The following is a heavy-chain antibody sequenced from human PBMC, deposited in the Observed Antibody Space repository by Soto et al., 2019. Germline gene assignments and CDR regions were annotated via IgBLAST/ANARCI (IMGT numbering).Heavy chain of an antibody. CDR2: INHSGST. D-gene: IGHD5-18*01. V-gene: IGHV4-34*01. CDR1: GGSFSGYY. Sequence: SETLSLTCAVYGGSFSGYYWSWIRQPPGKGLEWIGEINHSGSTNYNPALKSRATISLVTSKNQFSLKLSSVPAADTAVYYCARGAYSYASWNWFDPWGQGTLVTVSS. CDR3: ARGAYSYASWNWFDP. J-gene: IGHJ5*02.